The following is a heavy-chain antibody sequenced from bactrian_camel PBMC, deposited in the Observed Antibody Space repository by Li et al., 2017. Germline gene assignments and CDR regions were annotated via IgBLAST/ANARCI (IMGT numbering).Heavy chain of an antibody. Sequence: VQLVESGGGLVQPGGSLRILCVASGFTFRNYWMYWVRQAPGKGLEYISAVNSGGNTYYGDSAKGRFTISKDNAKNTVYLHLNSLKTEDTAMYYCANSRERYSDYVHVYWGQGTQVTVS. CDR3: ANSRERYSDYVHVY. CDR2: VNSGGNT. J-gene: IGHJ4*01. CDR1: GFTFRNYW. V-gene: IGHV3S1*01. D-gene: IGHD4*01.